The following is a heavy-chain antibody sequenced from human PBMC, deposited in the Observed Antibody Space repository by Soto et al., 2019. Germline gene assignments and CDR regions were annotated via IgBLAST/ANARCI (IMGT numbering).Heavy chain of an antibody. CDR3: AAYSGWSFDY. V-gene: IGHV3-23*01. D-gene: IGHD6-19*01. Sequence: EVQLLESGGGLVQRGGSLRLSCAASRFTFSDYAMSWVRQAPGKGLEWVSAIIGSGDRTYYADSVKGRFTVSRDNSKNTLYLQLSSLRADDTAVYYCAAYSGWSFDYWGQGTLVTVSS. CDR1: RFTFSDYA. CDR2: IIGSGDRT. J-gene: IGHJ4*02.